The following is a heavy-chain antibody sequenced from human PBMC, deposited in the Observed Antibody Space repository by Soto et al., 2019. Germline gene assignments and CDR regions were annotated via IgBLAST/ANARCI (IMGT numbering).Heavy chain of an antibody. Sequence: EVQLVESGGGLIQPGGSLRLSCAASGFAVSSKYMTWVRQAPGKGLEWVSVIYGGGTTYYAESVKGRFTISRDASKNTLHLQMNSLRAEDTAVYYCVQTTGWPGFDFWGQRTLVTVSS. J-gene: IGHJ4*02. V-gene: IGHV3-53*01. CDR3: VQTTGWPGFDF. D-gene: IGHD6-19*01. CDR2: IYGGGTT. CDR1: GFAVSSKY.